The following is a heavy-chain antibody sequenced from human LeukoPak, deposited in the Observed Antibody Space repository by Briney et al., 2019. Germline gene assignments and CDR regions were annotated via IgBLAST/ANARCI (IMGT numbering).Heavy chain of an antibody. CDR3: TRYQVPPGRAYFDY. CDR2: IYPGDSNT. CDR1: GYSFTTYW. J-gene: IGHJ4*01. D-gene: IGHD2-2*01. Sequence: GESLKISCKGSGYSFTTYWIGWVRQMPGKGLEWMGIIYPGDSNTKYSPSFQGQVTISADKSINTAYLYWSSLKASDAAMYYCTRYQVPPGRAYFDYWGHGTLVTVSS. V-gene: IGHV5-51*01.